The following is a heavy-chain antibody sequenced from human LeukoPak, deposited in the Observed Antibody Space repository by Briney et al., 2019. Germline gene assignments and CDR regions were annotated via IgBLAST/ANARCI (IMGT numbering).Heavy chain of an antibody. CDR3: AKVSSSSFYYYSMDV. CDR2: ISSNDGSI. D-gene: IGHD6-6*01. J-gene: IGHJ6*03. CDR1: GFTFSSYA. V-gene: IGHV3-23*01. Sequence: GGSLRLSCAASGFTFSSYAINWVRQAPGKGLEWISGISSNDGSIYYADSVKGRFTISRDNSKNTLFLQMNSLRAEDTAVYYCAKVSSSSFYYYSMDVWGKGTTVTVSS.